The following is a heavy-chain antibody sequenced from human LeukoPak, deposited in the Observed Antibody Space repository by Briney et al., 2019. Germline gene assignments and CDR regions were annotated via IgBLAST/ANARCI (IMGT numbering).Heavy chain of an antibody. CDR2: IYYSGST. V-gene: IGHV4-30-4*01. D-gene: IGHD2-2*01. CDR1: GGTISSGDYY. Sequence: SQTLSLTGTVSGGTISSGDYYWSWIRQPPGKGLEWIGYIYYSGSTYYNPSLKSRVAISVDTSKNQFSLKLSSVTAADTAVYYCARYRAQYWYFDLWGRGTLVTVSS. J-gene: IGHJ2*01. CDR3: ARYRAQYWYFDL.